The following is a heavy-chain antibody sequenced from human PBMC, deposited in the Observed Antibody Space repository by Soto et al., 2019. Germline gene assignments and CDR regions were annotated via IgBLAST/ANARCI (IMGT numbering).Heavy chain of an antibody. V-gene: IGHV3-33*01. Sequence: QVQLVESGGGVVQPGRSLRLSCAASGLTFSSYGMHWVRQAPGKGLEWVAVIWSDGSNKYYADSVKGRFTISRDNSKNTLYLQMNSLRVEETAVYYCASAAGAYDNWGQGTLVTVSS. CDR3: ASAAGAYDN. CDR2: IWSDGSNK. CDR1: GLTFSSYG. D-gene: IGHD1-26*01. J-gene: IGHJ4*02.